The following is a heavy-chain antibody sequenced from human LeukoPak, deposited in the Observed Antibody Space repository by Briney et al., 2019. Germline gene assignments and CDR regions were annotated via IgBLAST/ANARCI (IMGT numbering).Heavy chain of an antibody. CDR3: ARVGGITLALAPSPFPDYNYYYMDV. CDR2: ISSNGGST. V-gene: IGHV3-64*01. D-gene: IGHD3-10*01. Sequence: GGSLRLSCAGSGFTFSSYAMHWVRQAPGKGLEYVSGISSNGGSTYHANSVKGRFTISRDNAKKSLYLQMNSLRAEDMAVYYCARVGGITLALAPSPFPDYNYYYMDVWGKGTTVTVSS. CDR1: GFTFSSYA. J-gene: IGHJ6*03.